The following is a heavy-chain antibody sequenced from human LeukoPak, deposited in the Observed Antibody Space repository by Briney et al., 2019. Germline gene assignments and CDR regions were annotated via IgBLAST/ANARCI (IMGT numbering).Heavy chain of an antibody. J-gene: IGHJ4*02. D-gene: IGHD3-22*01. CDR3: VRGYYESSGYYFDY. CDR1: GYNFTSYD. CDR2: MNPNSGNT. V-gene: IGHV1-8*01. Sequence: VKVSCKASGYNFTSYDISWVRQATGQGLEWTGGMNPNSGNTAYAQKFQGRVTMTRNTSISTAYMELSSLRSEDTAVYYCVRGYYESSGYYFDYWGQGTLVTVSS.